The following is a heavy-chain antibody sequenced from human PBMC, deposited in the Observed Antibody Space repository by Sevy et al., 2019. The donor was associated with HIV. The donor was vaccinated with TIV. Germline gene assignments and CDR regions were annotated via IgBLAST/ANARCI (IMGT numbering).Heavy chain of an antibody. D-gene: IGHD6-19*01. V-gene: IGHV4-39*01. J-gene: IGHJ4*02. CDR1: GGSITSNHYY. CDR3: ASQPGYRSTYYGFTLSRTFDS. Sequence: SENLSLTCSVSGGSITSNHYYWGWIRQPPGKGLEWIGSIYHSGNTYYNPSLKSRVTVSVATSRGHFSLKVTSVAASDTAVYFYASQPGYRSTYYGFTLSRTFDSWGPGTLVTVSS. CDR2: IYHSGNT.